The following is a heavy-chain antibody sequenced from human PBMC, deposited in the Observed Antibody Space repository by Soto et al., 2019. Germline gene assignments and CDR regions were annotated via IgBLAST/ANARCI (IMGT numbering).Heavy chain of an antibody. Sequence: EVPLVESGGGLIQPGGSLRLSCAASGLSVYTDYMTWVRQAPGKGLEYVSVIFSGDNTFYADSVKGRFTISRDNSKNTLYLQTNNLRAEDTAVYYCARGGGYCSGGGCYPHEFDPWGQGTLVIVSS. CDR1: GLSVYTDY. J-gene: IGHJ5*02. V-gene: IGHV3-53*01. CDR2: IFSGDNT. CDR3: ARGGGYCSGGGCYPHEFDP. D-gene: IGHD2-15*01.